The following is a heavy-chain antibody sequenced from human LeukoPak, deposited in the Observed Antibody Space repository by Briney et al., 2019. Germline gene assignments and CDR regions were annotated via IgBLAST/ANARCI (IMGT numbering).Heavy chain of an antibody. V-gene: IGHV3-33*08. CDR2: IYHDGSIQ. CDR3: ARDLRLGANDH. CDR1: GFTFSSYS. Sequence: GGSLRLSCAASGFTFSSYSMNWVRQAPGKGLEWVALIYHDGSIQYYADSVRGRFTISRDNSKNTLYLQMDSLRAEDTAVYYCARDLRLGANDHRGQGTLVTVSS. D-gene: IGHD1-26*01. J-gene: IGHJ5*02.